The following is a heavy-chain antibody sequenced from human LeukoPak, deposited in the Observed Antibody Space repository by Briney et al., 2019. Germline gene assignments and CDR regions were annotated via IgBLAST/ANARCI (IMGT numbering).Heavy chain of an antibody. CDR1: GFTFTKYW. Sequence: QPGDSLRLSCAASGFTFTKYWMTWVRQAPGKGLEWVGNIKQDGSDKNYMDSVKGRFTISRDNTKNSVYLQMSGLRAEDTAVYYCARDPIFGSGSYNPYYYYGMDVWGQGTTVTVSS. V-gene: IGHV3-7*01. J-gene: IGHJ6*02. CDR2: IKQDGSDK. CDR3: ARDPIFGSGSYNPYYYYGMDV. D-gene: IGHD3-10*01.